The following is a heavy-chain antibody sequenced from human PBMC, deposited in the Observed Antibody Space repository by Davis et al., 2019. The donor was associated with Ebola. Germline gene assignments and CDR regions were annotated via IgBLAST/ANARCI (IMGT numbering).Heavy chain of an antibody. CDR1: GGTFSSYT. Sequence: SVKVSCKASGGTFSSYTISWVRQAPGQGLEWMGRIIPILGIANYAQKFQGRVTITADKSTSTAYMELSSLRSEDTAVYYCAREIGVSGDDYWGQGTLVTVSS. D-gene: IGHD6-13*01. J-gene: IGHJ4*02. CDR3: AREIGVSGDDY. V-gene: IGHV1-69*04. CDR2: IIPILGIA.